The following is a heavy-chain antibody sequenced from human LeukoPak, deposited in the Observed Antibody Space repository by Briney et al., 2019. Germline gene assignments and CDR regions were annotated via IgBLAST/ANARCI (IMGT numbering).Heavy chain of an antibody. CDR3: ARLGYCSGGSCYSDFDY. D-gene: IGHD2-15*01. V-gene: IGHV1-69*13. CDR1: GGTFSSYA. J-gene: IGHJ4*02. Sequence: GASVKVSCKASGGTFSSYAISWVRQAPGQGLEWMGGIIPIFGTANYAQKFQGRVTITADESTSTAYMELSSLRSEDTAVYYCARLGYCSGGSCYSDFDYWGQGTLVTVSS. CDR2: IIPIFGTA.